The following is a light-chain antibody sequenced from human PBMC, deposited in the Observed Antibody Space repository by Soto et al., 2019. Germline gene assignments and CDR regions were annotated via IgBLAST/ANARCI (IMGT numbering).Light chain of an antibody. J-gene: IGKJ3*01. CDR2: GAS. CDR3: QQYGSSPLT. Sequence: EIVLTQSPGTLSLSPGERATPSCRASQSVSSNYLAWYQQKPGQSPRLLIYGASSRATGIPDRFSGSGSGTDFTLTISRLEPEDFAVYYCQQYGSSPLTFGPGTKVDIK. CDR1: QSVSSNY. V-gene: IGKV3-20*01.